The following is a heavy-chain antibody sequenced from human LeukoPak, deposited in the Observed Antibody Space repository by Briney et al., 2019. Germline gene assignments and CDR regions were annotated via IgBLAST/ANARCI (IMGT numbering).Heavy chain of an antibody. CDR3: ARDPSGRGYCSTTSCQKLGGNDAFDI. D-gene: IGHD2-2*01. CDR1: GYTFTTYY. CDR2: ISPSGGST. V-gene: IGHV1-46*01. Sequence: ASVKVSCKASGYTFTTYYMHWVRQAPGQGLEWMGIISPSGGSTSYAQKFQGRVTMTRDTSTSTVYMELSSLRSEDTAVYYCARDPSGRGYCSTTSCQKLGGNDAFDIWGQGTMVTVSS. J-gene: IGHJ3*02.